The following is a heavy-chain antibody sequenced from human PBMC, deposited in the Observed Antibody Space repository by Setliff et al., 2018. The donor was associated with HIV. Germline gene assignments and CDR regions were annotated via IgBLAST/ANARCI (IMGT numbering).Heavy chain of an antibody. CDR1: GGTFSSYA. V-gene: IGHV1-69*10. CDR2: IIPILGIA. J-gene: IGHJ5*02. D-gene: IGHD3-16*01. Sequence: SVKVSCKASGGTFSSYAISWVRQAPGQGLEWMGGIIPILGIANYAQKFQGRVTITADTSMSTAYMELNRLTFDDTAVYYCARDPYDTSENPYDPWGQGTLVTVSS. CDR3: ARDPYDTSENPYDP.